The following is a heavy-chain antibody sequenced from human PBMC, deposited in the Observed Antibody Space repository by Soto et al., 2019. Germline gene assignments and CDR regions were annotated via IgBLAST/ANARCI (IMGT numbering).Heavy chain of an antibody. V-gene: IGHV6-1*01. CDR3: ARDSRGYCSGGRCYIPPSGP. CDR2: TYYTSKWYN. J-gene: IGHJ5*02. CDR1: GDSVSSNSAA. D-gene: IGHD2-15*01. Sequence: PSQTLSLTCAISGDSVSSNSAAWNWIRQSPSRGLEWLGRTYYTSKWYNDHAVSVKSRITINPDTSKNQFSLQLNSVTPEDTAVYYCARDSRGYCSGGRCYIPPSGPWGQGTLVTVSS.